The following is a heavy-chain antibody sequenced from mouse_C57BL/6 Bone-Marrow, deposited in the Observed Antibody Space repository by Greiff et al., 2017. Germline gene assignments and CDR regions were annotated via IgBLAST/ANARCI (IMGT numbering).Heavy chain of an antibody. CDR3: ARFRSSWFAY. D-gene: IGHD3-2*02. Sequence: LQESGAELARPGASVKLSCKASGYTFTSYGISWVKQRTGQGLEWIGEIYPRSGNTYYNEKFKGKATLTADKSSSTAYMELRSLTSEDSAVYFCARFRSSWFAYWGQGTLVTVSA. V-gene: IGHV1-81*01. CDR1: GYTFTSYG. J-gene: IGHJ3*01. CDR2: IYPRSGNT.